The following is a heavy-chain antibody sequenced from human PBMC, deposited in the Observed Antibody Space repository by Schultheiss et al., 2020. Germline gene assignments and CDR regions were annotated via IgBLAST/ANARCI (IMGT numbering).Heavy chain of an antibody. CDR1: GGSFSGYY. Sequence: SATLSLTCAVYGGSFSGYYWSWIRQPPGKGLEWIGEINHSGSTNYNPSLKSRVTISVDTSKNQFSLKLSSVTAADTAVYYCARGLPNDFWSGSRSRWFDYWGQGTLVTVSS. D-gene: IGHD3-3*01. J-gene: IGHJ4*02. CDR3: ARGLPNDFWSGSRSRWFDY. V-gene: IGHV4-34*01. CDR2: INHSGST.